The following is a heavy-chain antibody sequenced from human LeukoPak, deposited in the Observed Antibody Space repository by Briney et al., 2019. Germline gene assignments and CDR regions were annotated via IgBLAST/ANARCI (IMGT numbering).Heavy chain of an antibody. Sequence: SSETLSLTCTVSGGSISSSSYYWGWIRQPPGKGLEWIGSIYYSGSTYYNPSLKSRVTISVDTSKNQFSLKLSSVTAADTAVYYCARRISVYCSGGSCYGNWFDPWGQGTLVTVSS. V-gene: IGHV4-39*01. CDR3: ARRISVYCSGGSCYGNWFDP. CDR1: GGSISSSSYY. D-gene: IGHD2-15*01. CDR2: IYYSGST. J-gene: IGHJ5*02.